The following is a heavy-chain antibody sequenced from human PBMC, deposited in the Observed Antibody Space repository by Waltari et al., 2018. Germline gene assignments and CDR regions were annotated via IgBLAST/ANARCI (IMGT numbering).Heavy chain of an antibody. V-gene: IGHV1-69*05. CDR3: ARDRDYYDSSGYRGDYMDV. J-gene: IGHJ6*03. Sequence: QVQLVQSGAEVKKPGSSVKVSCKASGGTFSSYAISWVRQAPGQGLEWMGGIITIFGTANSAQKFQGRVTITPDESTSTAYMELSSLRSEDTAVYYCARDRDYYDSSGYRGDYMDVWGKGTTVTVSS. CDR2: IITIFGTA. D-gene: IGHD3-22*01. CDR1: GGTFSSYA.